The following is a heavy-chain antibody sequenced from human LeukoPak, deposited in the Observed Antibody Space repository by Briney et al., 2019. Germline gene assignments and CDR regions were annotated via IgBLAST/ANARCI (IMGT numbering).Heavy chain of an antibody. CDR3: ARDHLYYEISGPRFDY. CDR1: GFTVSSNF. V-gene: IGHV3-21*01. Sequence: GGSLRLSSTVSGFTVSSNFMSWVRQAPGKGLEWVSSISSSSSYIYYADSVKGRFTILRDNAKNSLYLQMNSLRAEDTAVYYCARDHLYYEISGPRFDYWGQGTRVTVSS. J-gene: IGHJ4*02. CDR2: ISSSSSYI. D-gene: IGHD3-16*01.